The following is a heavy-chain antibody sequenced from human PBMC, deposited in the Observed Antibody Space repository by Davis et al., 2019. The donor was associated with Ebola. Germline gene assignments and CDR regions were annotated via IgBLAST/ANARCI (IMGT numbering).Heavy chain of an antibody. CDR3: VMGDRGYSYGYDC. J-gene: IGHJ4*02. V-gene: IGHV7-4-1*02. D-gene: IGHD5-18*01. Sequence: ASVKVSCKASGYTFTNHAISWVRQTPGQGLGWMGWIDTNTGNPTYAQDFTRRFVFSLDSSVSTAYLQITSLKAEDTALYYCVMGDRGYSYGYDCWGQGTQVTVSS. CDR1: GYTFTNHA. CDR2: IDTNTGNP.